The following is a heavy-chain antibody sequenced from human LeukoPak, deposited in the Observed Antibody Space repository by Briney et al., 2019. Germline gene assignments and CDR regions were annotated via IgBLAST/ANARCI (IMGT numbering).Heavy chain of an antibody. CDR2: INSDGSST. D-gene: IGHD3-22*01. Sequence: GGSLRLSCAASGFTFSSYWMHWVRQAPGKGLLWVSRINSDGSSTSYADSVKGRFTISRDNAKNTLYLQMNSLRAEDTAVYYCAKIGYYDSSGYPYYFDYWGQGTLVTVSS. J-gene: IGHJ4*02. CDR3: AKIGYYDSSGYPYYFDY. CDR1: GFTFSSYW. V-gene: IGHV3-74*01.